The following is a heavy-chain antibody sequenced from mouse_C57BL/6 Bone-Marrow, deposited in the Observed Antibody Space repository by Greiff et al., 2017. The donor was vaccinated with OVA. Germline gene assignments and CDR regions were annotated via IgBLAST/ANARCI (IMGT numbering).Heavy chain of an antibody. V-gene: IGHV3-6*01. Sequence: EVQRVESGPGLVKPSQSLSLTCSVTGYSITSGYYWNWIRQFPGNKLEWMGYISYDGSNNYNPSLKNRISITRDTSKNQFFLKLNSVTTEDTATYYCARRADYDGFAYWGQGTLVTVSA. CDR3: ARRADYDGFAY. J-gene: IGHJ3*01. CDR1: GYSITSGYY. CDR2: ISYDGSN. D-gene: IGHD2-4*01.